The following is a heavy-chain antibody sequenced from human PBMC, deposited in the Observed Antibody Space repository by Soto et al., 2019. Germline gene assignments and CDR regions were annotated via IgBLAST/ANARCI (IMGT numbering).Heavy chain of an antibody. J-gene: IGHJ4*02. CDR1: GGSISSYY. CDR3: ARASWYLGELDY. CDR2: IYYSGST. V-gene: IGHV4-59*01. D-gene: IGHD3-16*01. Sequence: SETLSLTCTVSGGSISSYYWSWIRQPPGKGLEWIGYIYYSGSTNYNPSLKSRVTISVDTSKNQFSLKLSSVTAADTAVYYCARASWYLGELDYWGQGTLVTVSS.